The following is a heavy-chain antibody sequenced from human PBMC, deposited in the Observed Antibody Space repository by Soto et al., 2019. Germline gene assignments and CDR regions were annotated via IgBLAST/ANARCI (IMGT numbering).Heavy chain of an antibody. Sequence: QVQLVQSGAEVKKPGSSVRVSCKASGDTFNFYSINWVRQAPGLGLEWMGRINPILSMSNYAQRFQGRVTMTADKAKSTGYMELRSLRSEDTAMYYCASSYGSGYRAFDSWGQGALVTVSS. CDR3: ASSYGSGYRAFDS. V-gene: IGHV1-69*02. CDR2: INPILSMS. J-gene: IGHJ4*02. CDR1: GDTFNFYS. D-gene: IGHD3-10*01.